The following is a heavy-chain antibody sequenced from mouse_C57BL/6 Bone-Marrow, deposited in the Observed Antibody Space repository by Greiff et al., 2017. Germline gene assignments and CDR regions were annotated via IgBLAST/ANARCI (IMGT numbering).Heavy chain of an antibody. D-gene: IGHD2-3*01. V-gene: IGHV1-55*01. Sequence: QVQLQQPGAELVKPGASVRMSCKASGSTFTSYWITWVKQRPGQGLGGIGDIYPGSGSPNYNEKFKSKATVTVDTSSRPAYMPLSSLTSEDSAVYYCARGIYDGYYGYWGQGTTLTVSS. CDR2: IYPGSGSP. CDR1: GSTFTSYW. CDR3: ARGIYDGYYGY. J-gene: IGHJ2*01.